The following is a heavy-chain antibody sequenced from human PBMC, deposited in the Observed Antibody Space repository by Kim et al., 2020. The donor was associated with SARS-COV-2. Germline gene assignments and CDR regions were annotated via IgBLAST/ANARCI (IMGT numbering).Heavy chain of an antibody. CDR1: GFTFSSYE. D-gene: IGHD7-27*01. CDR2: ISSSGSTI. Sequence: GGSLRLSCAASGFTFSSYEMNWVRQAPGKGLEWVSYISSSGSTIYYADSVKGRFTISRDNAKNSLYLQMNSLRAEDTAVYYCANLIGATGDKVGWDVWGQGTTVTVSS. CDR3: ANLIGATGDKVGWDV. J-gene: IGHJ6*02. V-gene: IGHV3-48*03.